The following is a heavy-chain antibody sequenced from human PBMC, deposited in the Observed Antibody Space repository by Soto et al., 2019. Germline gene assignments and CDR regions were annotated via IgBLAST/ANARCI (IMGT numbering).Heavy chain of an antibody. CDR3: ARDRGSGSYYLGPFYFDY. CDR1: GYTFTDYG. V-gene: IGHV1-18*01. D-gene: IGHD1-26*01. Sequence: ASVKVSCKASGYTFTDYGFSCVRQAPGQVPEWMGWITPYTGNTKFPQKFQGRVTMTTDRFTSTAYMELKSLTFDDTAVYYCARDRGSGSYYLGPFYFDYWGQGTLVTVSS. J-gene: IGHJ4*02. CDR2: ITPYTGNT.